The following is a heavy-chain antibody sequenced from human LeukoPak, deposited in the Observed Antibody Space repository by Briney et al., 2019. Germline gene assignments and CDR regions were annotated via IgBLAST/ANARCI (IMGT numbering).Heavy chain of an antibody. CDR2: ISGSGAST. CDR3: AKDVGKWESLHFFDY. J-gene: IGHJ4*02. CDR1: GYTFSTNA. V-gene: IGHV3-23*01. D-gene: IGHD1-26*01. Sequence: GGCLRLSCLTSGYTFSTNARSWVREAPGKGLEWISGISGSGASTYYADSVTGRFTISRDNSRNTLYLQMNSLRGDDTAVYYCAKDVGKWESLHFFDYWGQGTLVTVSS.